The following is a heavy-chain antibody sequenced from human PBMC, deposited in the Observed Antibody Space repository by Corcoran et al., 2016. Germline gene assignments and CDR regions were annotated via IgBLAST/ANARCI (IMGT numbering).Heavy chain of an antibody. CDR3: ARRVVGTSIGGYYYGMDV. Sequence: QVQLVQSGAEVKKPGSSVKVSCKASGGTFSSNGISWVRQAPGQGLEWMGGIIPMFGTANYAQKFQGRVTITADEPKCISYMELGSLGSEVTAIVYCARRVVGTSIGGYYYGMDVWGQGTTVTVSS. J-gene: IGHJ6*02. CDR2: IIPMFGTA. V-gene: IGHV1-69*01. CDR1: GGTFSSNG. D-gene: IGHD2-2*01.